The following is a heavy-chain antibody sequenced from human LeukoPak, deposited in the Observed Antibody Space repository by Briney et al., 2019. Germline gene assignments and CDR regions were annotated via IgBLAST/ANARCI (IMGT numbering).Heavy chain of an antibody. J-gene: IGHJ4*02. V-gene: IGHV4-39*01. D-gene: IGHD2-2*01. CDR3: ARTLWYCSSTSCYPIDAAYYFDN. CDR1: GGSISSTSYY. CDR2: IYYSGST. Sequence: SETLSLTCTVSGGSISSTSYYWGWIRQPPGKGLEWVGSIYYSGSTYYSPSLKSRVTISVDTSNNQFSLKLSSVTAADTAVYYCARTLWYCSSTSCYPIDAAYYFDNWGQGTLVTVSS.